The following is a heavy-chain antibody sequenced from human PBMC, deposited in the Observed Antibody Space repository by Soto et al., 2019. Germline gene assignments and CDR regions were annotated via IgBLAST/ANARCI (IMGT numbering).Heavy chain of an antibody. Sequence: GGPLRLSCAASGFTFSSYAMHWVRQAPGKGLEWVAVISYDGSNKYYADSVKGRFTISRDNSKNTLYLQMNSLRAEDTAVYYCARDRHYYDSSVYLFDYWGQGTLVTVSS. CDR1: GFTFSSYA. CDR2: ISYDGSNK. D-gene: IGHD3-22*01. J-gene: IGHJ4*02. V-gene: IGHV3-30-3*01. CDR3: ARDRHYYDSSVYLFDY.